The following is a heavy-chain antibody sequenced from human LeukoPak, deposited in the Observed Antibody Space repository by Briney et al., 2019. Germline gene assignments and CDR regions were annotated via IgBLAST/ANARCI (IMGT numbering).Heavy chain of an antibody. D-gene: IGHD2-15*01. Sequence: SETLSLTCAVYGGSFSGYYWSWVRQPPGKGLEWIGEINHSGSTNYNPSLKGRVTISVDTSKNQFSLKLSSVTAADTAVYYCARGVVVAATGFDPWGQGTLVTGSS. J-gene: IGHJ5*02. CDR2: INHSGST. CDR1: GGSFSGYY. V-gene: IGHV4-34*01. CDR3: ARGVVVAATGFDP.